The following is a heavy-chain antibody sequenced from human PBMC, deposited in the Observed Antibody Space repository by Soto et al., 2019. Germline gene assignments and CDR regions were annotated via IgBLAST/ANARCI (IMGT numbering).Heavy chain of an antibody. CDR2: ISAYNGNT. CDR1: GYTFTSYG. Sequence: QVQLVQSGAEVKKPGASVKVSCKASGYTFTSYGISWVRQAPGQGLEWMGWISAYNGNTNYAQKLQGRVTMTTDTSASTAYMELRSLRSDDTAVYYCASNYLYYYGSGNTNYYGMDVWGQGTRVTVSS. D-gene: IGHD3-10*01. CDR3: ASNYLYYYGSGNTNYYGMDV. V-gene: IGHV1-18*01. J-gene: IGHJ6*02.